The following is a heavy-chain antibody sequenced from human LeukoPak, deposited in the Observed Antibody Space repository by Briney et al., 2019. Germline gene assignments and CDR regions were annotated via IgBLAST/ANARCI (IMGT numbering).Heavy chain of an antibody. CDR3: ATEERYCSGGSCYSLRAFDI. V-gene: IGHV4-59*01. CDR2: IYYSGST. D-gene: IGHD2-15*01. Sequence: PSETLSLTCTVSGGSISSYYWTWIRQPPGKGLEWLGYIYYSGSTNYNPSLKSRVTISLDTSKNQFSLRLTSVTAADTAVYYCATEERYCSGGSCYSLRAFDIWGQGTMVTVSS. CDR1: GGSISSYY. J-gene: IGHJ3*02.